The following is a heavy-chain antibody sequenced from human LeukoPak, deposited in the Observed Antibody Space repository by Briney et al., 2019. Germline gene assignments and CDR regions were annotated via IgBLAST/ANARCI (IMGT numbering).Heavy chain of an antibody. Sequence: GGSLRLSCAASGFTLSTCAMSWVRQTPGKVLEWVAATSSSDAGTYHADSVRGRFTISRDNSKNTLYLQMNSLRAEDTAVYYCAKRAAAAGTGYYFDYWGQGTLVTVSS. CDR3: AKRAAAAGTGYYFDY. CDR2: TSSSDAGT. D-gene: IGHD6-13*01. V-gene: IGHV3-23*01. J-gene: IGHJ4*02. CDR1: GFTLSTCA.